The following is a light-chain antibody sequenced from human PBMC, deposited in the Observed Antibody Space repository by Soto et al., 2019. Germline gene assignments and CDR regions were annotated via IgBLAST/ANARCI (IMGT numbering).Light chain of an antibody. V-gene: IGKV1-8*01. CDR3: QQYYSYPRT. CDR1: QGISSY. CDR2: AAS. J-gene: IGKJ1*01. Sequence: AIRMTQSPSSFSASTGDRVTIPCRASQGISSYLAWYQQKPGKAPKLLIYAASTLQSGVPSRFSGSGSGTDFTLTISCLQSEDFATYYCQQYYSYPRTFGQGTKVE.